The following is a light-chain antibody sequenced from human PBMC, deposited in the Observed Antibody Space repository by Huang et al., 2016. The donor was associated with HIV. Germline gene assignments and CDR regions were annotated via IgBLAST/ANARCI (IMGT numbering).Light chain of an antibody. CDR1: QNINRW. CDR3: QQYNTFSPYT. V-gene: IGKV1-5*03. Sequence: DIQLTQSPSPLSASVRDSVTITCRASQNINRWLTWYPQRPGRAPKLLIYKASTLQSRVPSRFSGSGTGTEFTLTISSLQPDDSATYYCQQYNTFSPYTFGQGTKLEIK. J-gene: IGKJ2*01. CDR2: KAS.